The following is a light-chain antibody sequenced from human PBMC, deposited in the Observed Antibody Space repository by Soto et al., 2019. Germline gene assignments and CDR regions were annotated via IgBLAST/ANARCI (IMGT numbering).Light chain of an antibody. Sequence: SVLTQPPSASGTPGQRVTISCSGSSSNIGSNTVNWYQQLPGTAPKLLIYSNNQRPSGVPDRFSGSKSGTSASLAISGLQSEDEADYYCAAWDDSLRRVFGGGTQLTVL. V-gene: IGLV1-44*01. CDR2: SNN. CDR3: AAWDDSLRRV. J-gene: IGLJ2*01. CDR1: SSNIGSNT.